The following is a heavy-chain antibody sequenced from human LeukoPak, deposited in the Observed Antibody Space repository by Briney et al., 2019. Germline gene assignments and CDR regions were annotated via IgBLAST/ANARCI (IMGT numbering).Heavy chain of an antibody. D-gene: IGHD6-13*01. J-gene: IGHJ4*02. CDR3: ARGVYIAAAQYGY. Sequence: SEILSLTCTVSGGSISSYYWSWIRQPPGKGLEWIGYIYYSGTTNYNPSLKSRVTISVDTSKNQSSLKLSSVTAADTAVYYCARGVYIAAAQYGYWGQGTLVTVSS. V-gene: IGHV4-59*01. CDR2: IYYSGTT. CDR1: GGSISSYY.